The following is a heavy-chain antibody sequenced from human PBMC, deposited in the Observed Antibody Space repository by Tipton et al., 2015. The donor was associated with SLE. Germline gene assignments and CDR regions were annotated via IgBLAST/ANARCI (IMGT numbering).Heavy chain of an antibody. CDR1: GGSISSHY. Sequence: TLSLTCTVSGGSISSHYWSWIRQPPGKGLEWIGYIHYSGSTNYNPSLKSRVTISVDTSKNQFSLKLSSVTAADTAVYYCARDGDGGSGSYDAFDIWGQGTMVTVSS. CDR3: ARDGDGGSGSYDAFDI. J-gene: IGHJ3*02. CDR2: IHYSGST. V-gene: IGHV4-59*11. D-gene: IGHD3-10*01.